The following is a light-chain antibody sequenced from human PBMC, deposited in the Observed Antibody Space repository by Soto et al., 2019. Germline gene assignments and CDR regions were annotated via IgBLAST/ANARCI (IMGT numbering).Light chain of an antibody. CDR2: DVS. J-gene: IGLJ1*01. CDR3: SSYTSSSTLA. V-gene: IGLV2-14*01. Sequence: QSALTQPASVSGSPGQSITISCTGTSSDVGGYNYVSWYQQHPVKAPKLMIYDVSNRPSGVSNRFSGSKSGNTASLTISGLQAEDEADYYCSSYTSSSTLAFGTGTKLTVL. CDR1: SSDVGGYNY.